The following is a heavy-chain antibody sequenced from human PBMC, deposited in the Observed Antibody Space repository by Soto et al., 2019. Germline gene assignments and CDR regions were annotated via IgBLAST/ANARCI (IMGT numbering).Heavy chain of an antibody. CDR3: ARAKGYYYDSSGPFNFDY. D-gene: IGHD3-22*01. CDR2: IYYSGST. V-gene: IGHV4-31*03. CDR1: GGSISSGGYY. J-gene: IGHJ4*02. Sequence: PSETLSLTCTVSGGSISSGGYYWSWIRQHPGKGLEWIGYIYYSGSTYYNPSLKSRVTMSVDTSKNQFSLKLSSVTAADTAVYYCARAKGYYYDSSGPFNFDYWGQGTLVTVSS.